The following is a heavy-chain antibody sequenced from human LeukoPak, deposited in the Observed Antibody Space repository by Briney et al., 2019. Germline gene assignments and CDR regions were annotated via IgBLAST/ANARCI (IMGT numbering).Heavy chain of an antibody. D-gene: IGHD4-17*01. CDR2: ISSSGDTI. J-gene: IGHJ3*02. CDR1: GFTFSEYY. CDR3: ARESTIRTVTHAFDI. Sequence: PGGSLRLSCAASGFTFSEYYMSWIRQAPGKGLEWVSYISSSGDTIYYADSVKGRFTISRDNAKNSLYLQMNSLRAEDTAVYYCARESTIRTVTHAFDIWGQGTMVTVSS. V-gene: IGHV3-11*01.